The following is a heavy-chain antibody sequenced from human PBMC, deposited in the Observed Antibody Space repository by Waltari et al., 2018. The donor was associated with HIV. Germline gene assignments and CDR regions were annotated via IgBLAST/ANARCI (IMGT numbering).Heavy chain of an antibody. CDR1: GFTFVDYD. J-gene: IGHJ5*02. Sequence: EVQLVESGGGLVQPGRSVRLSCAASGFTFVDYDMHWVRQPPGKGLEWVSGISWNSGSIDYADSVKGRFTISRDNTKNSLYLQMNSVRAEDTALYYCAKDRGPFIAVAGTWGQGTLVTVSS. V-gene: IGHV3-9*01. CDR2: ISWNSGSI. CDR3: AKDRGPFIAVAGT. D-gene: IGHD6-19*01.